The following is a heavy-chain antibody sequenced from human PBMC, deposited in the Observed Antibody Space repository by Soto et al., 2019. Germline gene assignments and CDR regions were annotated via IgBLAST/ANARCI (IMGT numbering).Heavy chain of an antibody. CDR3: VREASGTSMKWGFDF. V-gene: IGHV1-69*06. D-gene: IGHD1-26*01. CDR1: GGTFSSYA. Sequence: QVQLVQSGAEAKKPGSSVKVSCKTSGGTFSSYAISWVRQAPGQGLEWMGGIVPLFRTTNYAQKFQARVALTRDTSTSTVYLELSSLRSEDTAVYYCVREASGTSMKWGFDFWGQGTLVTVSS. CDR2: IVPLFRTT. J-gene: IGHJ4*02.